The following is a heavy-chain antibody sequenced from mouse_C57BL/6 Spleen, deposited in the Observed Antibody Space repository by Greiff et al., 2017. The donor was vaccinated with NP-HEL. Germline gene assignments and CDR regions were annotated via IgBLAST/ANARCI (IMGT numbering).Heavy chain of an antibody. CDR2: INPSSGYT. J-gene: IGHJ4*01. CDR1: GYTFTSYW. D-gene: IGHD1-1*01. V-gene: IGHV1-7*01. Sequence: QVQLQQSGAELAKPGASVKLSCKASGYTFTSYWMHWVKQRPGQGLEWIGYINPSSGYTKYNQKFKDKATLTADKSSSTAYMQLSSLTYEDSAVYYCARNYRSTSYAMDYWGQGTSVTVSS. CDR3: ARNYRSTSYAMDY.